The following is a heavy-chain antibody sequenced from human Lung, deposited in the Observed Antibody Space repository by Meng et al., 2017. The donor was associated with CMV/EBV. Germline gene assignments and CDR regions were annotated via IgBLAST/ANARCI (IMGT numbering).Heavy chain of an antibody. J-gene: IGHJ6*02. CDR3: ASESPEYQWLEDYYYGMDV. CDR1: GGSISSSSYY. D-gene: IGHD6-19*01. CDR2: IYYSGST. V-gene: IGHV4-39*07. Sequence: SXTXSLXCTVSGGSISSSSYYWGWIRQPPGKGLEWIGSIYYSGSTYYNPSLKSRVTISVDTSKNQFSLKLSSVTAADTAVYYCASESPEYQWLEDYYYGMDVXGQGTTVTVSS.